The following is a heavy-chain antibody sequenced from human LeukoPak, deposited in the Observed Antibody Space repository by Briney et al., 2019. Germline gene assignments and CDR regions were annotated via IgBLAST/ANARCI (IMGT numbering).Heavy chain of an antibody. CDR3: ARDLGSSSWYGL. V-gene: IGHV4-59*01. CDR1: GGSISNYY. Sequence: PSETLSLTCTVSGGSISNYYWSWIRQPPGKGLEWIGYIYYSGSTNYNPSLKSRVTISVDTSKNQFSLKLTSVTAADTAVYYCARDLGSSSWYGLWGQGTLVTVSS. D-gene: IGHD6-13*01. CDR2: IYYSGST. J-gene: IGHJ4*02.